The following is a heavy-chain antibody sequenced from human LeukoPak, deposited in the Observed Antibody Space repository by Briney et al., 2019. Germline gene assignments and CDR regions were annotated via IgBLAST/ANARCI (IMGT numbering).Heavy chain of an antibody. Sequence: GRSLRLSCAASGFTFSSYSMHWVRQAPGKGLEWVAILSSDGSNKYYAESVKDRFTISRDNSKNTLYLQMNSLRPEDMAVYYCARVYYDSTGYPGGIDCWGHGTLVTVSS. CDR3: ARVYYDSTGYPGGIDC. V-gene: IGHV3-30-3*01. D-gene: IGHD3-22*01. J-gene: IGHJ4*01. CDR2: LSSDGSNK. CDR1: GFTFSSYS.